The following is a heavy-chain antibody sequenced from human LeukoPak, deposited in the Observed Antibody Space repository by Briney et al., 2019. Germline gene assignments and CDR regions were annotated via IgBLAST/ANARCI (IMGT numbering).Heavy chain of an antibody. V-gene: IGHV3-48*03. CDR2: ISSSGSTI. J-gene: IGHJ3*02. CDR3: ASLPYYYDSSGDAFDI. CDR1: GFTFSSYE. Sequence: GGSLRLXCAASGFTFSSYEMNWVRQAPGKGLEWVSYISSSGSTIYYADSVKGRFTISRDNAKNSLYLQMNSLRAEDTAVYYCASLPYYYDSSGDAFDIWGQGTMVTVSS. D-gene: IGHD3-22*01.